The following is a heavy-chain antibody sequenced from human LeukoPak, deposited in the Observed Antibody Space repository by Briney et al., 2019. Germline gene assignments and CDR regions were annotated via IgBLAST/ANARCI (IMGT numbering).Heavy chain of an antibody. CDR3: ASYSDNMY. Sequence: SVKVSCKASGGIFSSSAVNWVRQAPGQGLAWMGGIIPIFHSSNYTQNFQGRLSITADESTRTVYMELSSLRFEDTAVYYCASYSDNMYWGQGTLVTVSS. J-gene: IGHJ4*02. D-gene: IGHD4-17*01. V-gene: IGHV1-69*13. CDR1: GGIFSSSA. CDR2: IIPIFHSS.